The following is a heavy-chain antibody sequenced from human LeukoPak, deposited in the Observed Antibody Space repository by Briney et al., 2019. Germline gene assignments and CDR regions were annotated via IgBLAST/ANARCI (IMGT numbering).Heavy chain of an antibody. V-gene: IGHV4-59*08. CDR3: ARAVTGTSMDDY. J-gene: IGHJ4*02. CDR2: ISYTGST. D-gene: IGHD6-19*01. CDR1: GGSISTYH. Sequence: SETLSLTCTVSGGSISTYHWSWIRQPPGEGLEWIGYISYTGSTSYNPSLYSRVTISVDTSKNQFSLKLTSVTAADTAVYYCARAVTGTSMDDYWGQGILVTVSS.